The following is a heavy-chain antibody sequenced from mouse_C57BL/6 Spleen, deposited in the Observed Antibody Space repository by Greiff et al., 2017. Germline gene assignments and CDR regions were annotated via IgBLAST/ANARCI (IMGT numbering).Heavy chain of an antibody. J-gene: IGHJ4*01. V-gene: IGHV1-42*01. Sequence: VQLQQSGPELVKPGASVKISCKASGYSFTGYYMNWVKQSPEKSLEWIGEINPSTGGTTYNQKFKAKATLTVDKSSSTAYMQLKSLTSEDSAVYYCARGGITTGLMDYWGQGTSVTVSS. CDR1: GYSFTGYY. CDR2: INPSTGGT. D-gene: IGHD1-1*01. CDR3: ARGGITTGLMDY.